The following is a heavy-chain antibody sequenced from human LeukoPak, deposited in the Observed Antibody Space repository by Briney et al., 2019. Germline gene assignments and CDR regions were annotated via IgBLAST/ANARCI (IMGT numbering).Heavy chain of an antibody. CDR3: ARDSHYDSRGYYYESALDI. CDR2: ISGNNGNT. V-gene: IGHV1-18*01. Sequence: ASVKVSCTASGYTFSSYGVAWVRQAPGQGLEWMGWISGNNGNTNYGQKLQGRLTMTTDTSTSTAYMELRSLRSDDTAVYYCARDSHYDSRGYYYESALDIWGQGTMVSVSS. D-gene: IGHD3-22*01. J-gene: IGHJ3*02. CDR1: GYTFSSYG.